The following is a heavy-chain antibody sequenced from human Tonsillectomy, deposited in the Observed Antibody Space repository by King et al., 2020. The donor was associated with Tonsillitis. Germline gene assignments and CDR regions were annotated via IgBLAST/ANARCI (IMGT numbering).Heavy chain of an antibody. CDR1: GYSFTSYW. CDR2: IYPGDSDT. CDR3: ASRGPVRDCGGGSCYESDGFDP. D-gene: IGHD2-15*01. J-gene: IGHJ5*02. Sequence: QLVQSGAEVKKPGESLKISCKGSGYSFTSYWIGWVRQMPGKGLEWMGIIYPGDSDTRYSPSFQGQVTISADKSISTAYPQWSSLKASDTAMYYCASRGPVRDCGGGSCYESDGFDPWGQGTLVTVSS. V-gene: IGHV5-51*01.